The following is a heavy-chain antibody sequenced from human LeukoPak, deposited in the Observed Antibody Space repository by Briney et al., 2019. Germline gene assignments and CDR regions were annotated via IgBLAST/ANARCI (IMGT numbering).Heavy chain of an antibody. D-gene: IGHD2-15*01. CDR3: ARGYCSGGSCYPGAFDYGMDV. J-gene: IGHJ6*02. V-gene: IGHV4-31*03. CDR2: IYYSGST. CDR1: GGSISSGGYY. Sequence: PSETLSLTCTVSGGSISSGGYYWSWIRQHPGKGLEWIGYIYYSGSTYYNPSLKSRVTISADTSKNQFSLKLSSVTAADTAVYYCARGYCSGGSCYPGAFDYGMDVWGQGTTVTVSS.